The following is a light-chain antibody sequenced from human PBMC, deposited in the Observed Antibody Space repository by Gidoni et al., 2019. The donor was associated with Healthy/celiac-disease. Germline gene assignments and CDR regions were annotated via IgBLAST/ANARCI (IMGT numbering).Light chain of an antibody. CDR2: DAS. Sequence: DIVLTQSPATLSLSPWERATLSCRASQSVSSYLAWYQQKPGQAPRLLIYDASNRATGSPARFSGSGSGTDFTLTISSLEPEDFAVYYCQQRSNWPPALTFGGGTKVEIK. J-gene: IGKJ4*01. CDR1: QSVSSY. V-gene: IGKV3-11*01. CDR3: QQRSNWPPALT.